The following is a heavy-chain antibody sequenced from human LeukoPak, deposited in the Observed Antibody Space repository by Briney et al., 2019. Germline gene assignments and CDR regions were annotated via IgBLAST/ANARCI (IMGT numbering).Heavy chain of an antibody. V-gene: IGHV3-30*04. Sequence: GQSLRLSCAASGFTFNNYAMHWVRQAPGKGLDWVALLAYDGTNEYYSGSVKGRFSISGDNYKNTVDLQMNSLRVDDTAVYYCARGGPLGDTNRFDFWGQGSLVTVSS. D-gene: IGHD3-10*01. CDR3: ARGGPLGDTNRFDF. CDR1: GFTFNNYA. CDR2: LAYDGTNE. J-gene: IGHJ4*02.